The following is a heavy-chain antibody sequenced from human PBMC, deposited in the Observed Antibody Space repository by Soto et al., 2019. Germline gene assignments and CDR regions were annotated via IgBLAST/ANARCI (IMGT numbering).Heavy chain of an antibody. CDR1: GGSISSSSNH. CDR2: IYYSENT. CDR3: ARNVVVVPAAMADYYYYMDV. J-gene: IGHJ6*03. V-gene: IGHV4-39*01. Sequence: SETLSLTCTVSGGSISSSSNHWGWIRQPPGKGLEWIGNIYYSENTYYNPSLKSRVTISVDTSKNQFFLKLSSVTAADTAVYYFARNVVVVPAAMADYYYYMDVWGKGTTVTVSS. D-gene: IGHD2-2*01.